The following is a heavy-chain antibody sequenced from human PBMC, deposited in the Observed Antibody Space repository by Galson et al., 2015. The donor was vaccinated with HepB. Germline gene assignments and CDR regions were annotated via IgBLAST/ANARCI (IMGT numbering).Heavy chain of an antibody. CDR3: ARDSYCSSTSCNVYYYYGMDV. Sequence: SLRLSCAASGFTFSSYWMSWVRQAPGKGLEWVANIKQDGSEKYYVDSVKGRFTISRDNAKNSLYLQMNSLRAEDTAVYYCARDSYCSSTSCNVYYYYGMDVWGQGTTVTVSS. D-gene: IGHD2-2*01. CDR1: GFTFSSYW. CDR2: IKQDGSEK. J-gene: IGHJ6*02. V-gene: IGHV3-7*03.